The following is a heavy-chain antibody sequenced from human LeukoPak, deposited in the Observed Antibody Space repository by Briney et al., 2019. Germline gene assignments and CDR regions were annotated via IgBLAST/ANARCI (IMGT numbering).Heavy chain of an antibody. D-gene: IGHD3-22*01. CDR3: KKECDDSSGYYYNWPPSVDY. CDR2: ISGGST. V-gene: IGHV3-38-3*01. CDR1: GFTVSSNE. Sequence: PGGSLRLSCAASGFTVSSNEMSWVRQAPGKGLEWVSSISGGSTYYADSRKGRFTISRDNSKNTLHLQMNSLRAEDTAVYYCKKECDDSSGYYYNWPPSVDYWGQGTLVTVSS. J-gene: IGHJ4*02.